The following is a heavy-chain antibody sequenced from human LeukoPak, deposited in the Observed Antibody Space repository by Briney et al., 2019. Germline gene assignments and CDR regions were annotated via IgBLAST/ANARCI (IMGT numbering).Heavy chain of an antibody. CDR1: GFTFSSYG. Sequence: PGRSLRLSCAASGFTFSSYGMNWVRQAPGKGLEWVAVIWYDGSDKYYADSVKGRFTISRDNSKNTLYLQMNSLRAEDTAVYYCAREVVLRYFDWLLYRWGQGTLVTVSS. CDR3: AREVVLRYFDWLLYR. D-gene: IGHD3-9*01. J-gene: IGHJ4*02. V-gene: IGHV3-33*01. CDR2: IWYDGSDK.